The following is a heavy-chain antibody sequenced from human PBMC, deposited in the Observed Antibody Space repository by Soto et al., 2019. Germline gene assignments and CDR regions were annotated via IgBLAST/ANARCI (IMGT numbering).Heavy chain of an antibody. V-gene: IGHV3-30-3*01. CDR3: ARPGDCSGASCYDCLDN. J-gene: IGHJ4*02. D-gene: IGHD2-15*01. Sequence: QVQLVESGGGVVQPGRSLRLSCAASGFSFSDYAMHWVRQAPGKGLECVAIISDDGSIKYYADSVKGRFTISRDSSKNTLNRQMNSLRTEDTAVYYCARPGDCSGASCYDCLDNWGQGALVPVSS. CDR2: ISDDGSIK. CDR1: GFSFSDYA.